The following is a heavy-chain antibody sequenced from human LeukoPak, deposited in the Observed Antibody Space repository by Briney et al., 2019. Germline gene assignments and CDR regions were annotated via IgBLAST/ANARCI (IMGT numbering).Heavy chain of an antibody. CDR1: GFTFSSYA. J-gene: IGHJ4*02. CDR3: AKEGRYCSSTSCSIYFDY. V-gene: IGHV3-30*02. D-gene: IGHD2-2*01. Sequence: PGGSLRLSCAASGFTFSSYAMSWVRQAPGKGLEWVAFIRYDGSNKYYADSVKGRFTISRDNSKNTLYLQMNSLRAEDTAVYYCAKEGRYCSSTSCSIYFDYWGQGTLVTVSS. CDR2: IRYDGSNK.